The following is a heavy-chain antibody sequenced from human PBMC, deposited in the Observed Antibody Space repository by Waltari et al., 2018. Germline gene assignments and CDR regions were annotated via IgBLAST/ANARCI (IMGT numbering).Heavy chain of an antibody. CDR1: GGSFSGYY. D-gene: IGHD6-13*01. J-gene: IGHJ4*02. CDR2: INHSGST. V-gene: IGHV4-34*01. CDR3: ASSSWFLFDY. Sequence: QVQLQQWGAGLLKPSETLSLTCAVYGGSFSGYYWSWIRQPPGKGLEWIGEINHSGSTNYNPSLKSRFTISVDTSKNQFSLKLSSVTAADTAVYYCASSSWFLFDYWGQGTLVTVSS.